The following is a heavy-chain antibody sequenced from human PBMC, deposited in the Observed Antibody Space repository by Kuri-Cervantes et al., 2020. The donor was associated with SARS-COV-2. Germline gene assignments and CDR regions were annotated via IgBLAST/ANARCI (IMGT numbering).Heavy chain of an antibody. CDR3: ARLLGYCSGGSCYYFDY. J-gene: IGHJ4*02. CDR1: GYTFTSYD. Sequence: ASVKVSCKASGYTFTSYDINWVRQATGQGLEWMGWMNPNSGNTGYAQKFQGRVTMTRNTSISTAYMELSNLRSEDTAVYYCARLLGYCSGGSCYYFDYWGQGTLVTVSS. D-gene: IGHD2-15*01. CDR2: MNPNSGNT. V-gene: IGHV1-8*01.